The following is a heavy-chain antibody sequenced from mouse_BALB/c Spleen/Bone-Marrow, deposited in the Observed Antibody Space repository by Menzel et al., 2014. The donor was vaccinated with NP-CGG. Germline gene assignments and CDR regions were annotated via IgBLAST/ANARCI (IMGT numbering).Heavy chain of an antibody. D-gene: IGHD4-1*01. J-gene: IGHJ4*01. CDR2: IDPANGNT. V-gene: IGHV14-3*02. Sequence: EVKLMESGAELVKPGASVKLSCTASGFNIKDTSMHWVKQRPEQGLEWIGRIDPANGNTKYDPKFQGKATITADTSSNTAYLQLSSLTSEDTAVYYCARWEYYAMDYWGQGTSVTVSS. CDR3: ARWEYYAMDY. CDR1: GFNIKDTS.